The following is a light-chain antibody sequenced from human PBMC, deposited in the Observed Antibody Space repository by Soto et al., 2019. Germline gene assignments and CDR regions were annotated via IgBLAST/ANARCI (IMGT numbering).Light chain of an antibody. Sequence: EIVMTQSPATLSVAPGERVTFSCRASQGVSRKLAWYQHKPGQAPRLLISGASTGATGIPARFSGSGCGTEFTLTISSLQSEDCAGYYCQQYYTCPITLGGGTKVEIK. V-gene: IGKV3-15*01. CDR2: GAS. J-gene: IGKJ4*01. CDR3: QQYYTCPIT. CDR1: QGVSRK.